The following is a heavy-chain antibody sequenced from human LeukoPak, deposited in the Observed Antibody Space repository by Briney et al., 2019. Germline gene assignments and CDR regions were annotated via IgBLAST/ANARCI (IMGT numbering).Heavy chain of an antibody. V-gene: IGHV4-39*07. D-gene: IGHD1-26*01. CDR2: IYYSGST. J-gene: IGHJ4*02. Sequence: SETLSLTCTVSGGSISSSVYYWGWIRQPPGKGLEWIGSIYYSGSTYYNPSLKSRVTISVDTSKNQFSLKLSSVTAADTAVYYCARDGVPYSGSYYYFDYWGQGTLVTVSS. CDR1: GGSISSSVYY. CDR3: ARDGVPYSGSYYYFDY.